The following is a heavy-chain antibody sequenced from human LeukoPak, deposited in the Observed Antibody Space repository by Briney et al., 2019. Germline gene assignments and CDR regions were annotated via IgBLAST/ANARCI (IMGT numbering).Heavy chain of an antibody. V-gene: IGHV4-59*08. D-gene: IGHD6-13*01. J-gene: IGHJ4*02. CDR2: IYYSGST. CDR1: GGSISSYY. Sequence: SETLSLTCTVSGGSISSYYWSWIRQPPGEGLEWIGYIYYSGSTNYNPSLKSRVTISVDTSKNQFSLKLSSVTAADTAVYYCARYSSSWYYFDYWGQGTLVTVSS. CDR3: ARYSSSWYYFDY.